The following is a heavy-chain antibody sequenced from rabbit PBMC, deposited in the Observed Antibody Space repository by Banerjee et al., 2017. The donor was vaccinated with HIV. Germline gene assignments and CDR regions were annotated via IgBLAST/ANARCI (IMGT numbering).Heavy chain of an antibody. CDR3: ARDRDTGTAYYFDL. CDR2: IYTGSGST. D-gene: IGHD7-1*01. CDR1: GFTISSSYN. J-gene: IGHJ6*01. Sequence: QSLEESGGDLVKPGASLTLTCKASGFTISSSYNMCWVRQAPGKGLEWIGCIYTGSGSTYYASWAKGRFTISKTSSTTVTLQMTSLTAADTATYFCARDRDTGTAYYFDLWGQGTLVTVS. V-gene: IGHV1S40*01.